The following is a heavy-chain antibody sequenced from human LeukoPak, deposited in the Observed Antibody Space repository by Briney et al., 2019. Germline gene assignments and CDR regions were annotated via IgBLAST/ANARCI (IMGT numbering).Heavy chain of an antibody. J-gene: IGHJ4*02. V-gene: IGHV3-30-3*01. D-gene: IGHD2-8*01. CDR1: GFTFSNYP. CDR2: ISFDGNNK. CDR3: ARDRGYCPNGVCYIPYYFDY. Sequence: PGRSLRLSCATSGFTFSNYPIHWVRQAPGKGLEWVAVISFDGNNKYYADSVKGRFIISRDNSKNTLYLQMNSLRAEDTAMYFCARDRGYCPNGVCYIPYYFDYWGQGTLVTVSS.